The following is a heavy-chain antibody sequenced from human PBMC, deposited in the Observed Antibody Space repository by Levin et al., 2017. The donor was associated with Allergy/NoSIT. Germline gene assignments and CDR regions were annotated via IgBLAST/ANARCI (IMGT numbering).Heavy chain of an antibody. Sequence: SQTLSLPCAVSGDSISRGTYSWSWIRQPPGKGLEWIGYINHSGFTYFNPSLQSRVTISLDSPKNEFSLKLDSVTAADTAVYYCARGPPLASWGQGILVTVSS. J-gene: IGHJ5*01. V-gene: IGHV4-30-2*01. CDR1: GDSISRGTYS. CDR2: INHSGFT. CDR3: ARGPPLAS.